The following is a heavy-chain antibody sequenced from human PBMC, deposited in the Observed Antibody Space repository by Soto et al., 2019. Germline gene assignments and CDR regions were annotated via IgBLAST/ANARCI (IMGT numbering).Heavy chain of an antibody. CDR3: ARIHYGGNSVGLNY. D-gene: IGHD4-17*01. V-gene: IGHV4-39*07. Sequence: SETLSLTCSVSGDSISSSTYYWDWIRRPPGKGLEWIGSIYYGGSTYYNPSLESRLTMTRDTSTSTVYMELSSLRSEDTAVYYCARIHYGGNSVGLNYWGQGTLVTVSS. J-gene: IGHJ4*02. CDR2: IYYGGST. CDR1: GDSISSSTYY.